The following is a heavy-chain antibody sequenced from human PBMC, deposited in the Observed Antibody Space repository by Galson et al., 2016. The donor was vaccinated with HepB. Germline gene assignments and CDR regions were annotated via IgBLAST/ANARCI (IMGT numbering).Heavy chain of an antibody. D-gene: IGHD6-13*01. V-gene: IGHV1-8*01. CDR2: MNPNSGNT. CDR3: ARMRSELTAGGWGRPFDP. CDR1: GYTFASYD. Sequence: SVKVSCKASGYTFASYDINWVRQATGQGLEWMGWMNPNSGNTGYAQKFQGRVTMSRNTSISTAYMELSSLRAEDTAVYYCARMRSELTAGGWGRPFDPWGQGTLVTVSS. J-gene: IGHJ5*02.